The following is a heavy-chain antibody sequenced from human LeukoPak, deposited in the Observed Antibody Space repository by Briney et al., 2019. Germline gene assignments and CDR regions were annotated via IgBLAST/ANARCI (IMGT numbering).Heavy chain of an antibody. J-gene: IGHJ4*02. D-gene: IGHD2-21*02. CDR3: AREVVTAIQAGGTFDY. V-gene: IGHV4-34*01. CDR1: GGSFSGYY. Sequence: SETLSLTCAVYGGSFSGYYWSWIRQPPGKGLEWIGEINHSGSTNYNPSLKSRVTISVDTSKNQFSLKLSSVTAADTAVYYCAREVVTAIQAGGTFDYWGQGTLVTVSS. CDR2: INHSGST.